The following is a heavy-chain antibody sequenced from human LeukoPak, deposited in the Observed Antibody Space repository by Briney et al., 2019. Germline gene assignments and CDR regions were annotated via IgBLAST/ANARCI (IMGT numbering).Heavy chain of an antibody. CDR1: GYTFTSYG. V-gene: IGHV1-24*01. CDR3: ATAIQAAGTDY. Sequence: ASVKVSCKASGYTFTSYGISWVRQAPGQGLEWMGGFDPEDGETIYAQKFQGRVTMTEDTSTDTAYMELSSLRSEDTAVYYCATAIQAAGTDYWGQGTLVTVSS. CDR2: FDPEDGET. D-gene: IGHD6-13*01. J-gene: IGHJ4*02.